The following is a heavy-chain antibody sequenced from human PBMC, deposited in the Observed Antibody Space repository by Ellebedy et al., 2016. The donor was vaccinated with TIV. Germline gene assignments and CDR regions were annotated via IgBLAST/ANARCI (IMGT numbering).Heavy chain of an antibody. V-gene: IGHV1-69*04. J-gene: IGHJ4*02. Sequence: SVKVSCXASGGTFSSYAISWVRQAPGQGLEWMGRIIPILGIANYAQKFQGRVTITADKSTSTAYMELRSLRSDDTAVYYCARDKGYGDPFDYWGQGTLVTVSS. CDR1: GGTFSSYA. CDR2: IIPILGIA. D-gene: IGHD4-17*01. CDR3: ARDKGYGDPFDY.